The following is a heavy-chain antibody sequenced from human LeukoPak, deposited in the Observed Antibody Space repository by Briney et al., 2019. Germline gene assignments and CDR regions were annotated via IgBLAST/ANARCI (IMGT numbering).Heavy chain of an antibody. J-gene: IGHJ6*02. CDR1: GYTFTSYD. V-gene: IGHV1-8*01. Sequence: ASVKVSCKASGYTFTSYDINWVRQATGQGLEWMGWMNPNSGNTGYAQKFQGRVTMTRNTSISTAYMELSSLRSEDTAVYYCARGRGTMVRGVIIAHYYYGMDVRGQGTTVTVSS. D-gene: IGHD3-10*01. CDR2: MNPNSGNT. CDR3: ARGRGTMVRGVIIAHYYYGMDV.